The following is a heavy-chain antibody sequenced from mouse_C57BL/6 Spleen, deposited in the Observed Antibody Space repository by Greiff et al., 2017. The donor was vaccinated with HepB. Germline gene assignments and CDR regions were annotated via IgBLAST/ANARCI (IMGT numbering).Heavy chain of an antibody. CDR2: IWWDDDK. D-gene: IGHD1-1*01. CDR3: ARSTVVATDLYFDV. J-gene: IGHJ1*03. CDR1: GFSLSTFGMG. Sequence: QVTLKESGPGILQPSQTLSLTCSFSGFSLSTFGMGVGWIRQPSGKGLEWLAHIWWDDDKYYNPALKSRLTISKDTSKNQVFLKIANVDTADTATYYCARSTVVATDLYFDVWGTGTTVTVSS. V-gene: IGHV8-8*01.